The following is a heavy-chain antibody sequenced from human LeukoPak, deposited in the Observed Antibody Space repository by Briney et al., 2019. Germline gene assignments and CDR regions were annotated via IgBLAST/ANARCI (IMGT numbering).Heavy chain of an antibody. J-gene: IGHJ4*02. CDR2: ISYDGSNK. CDR3: ARDGGAMIVVVMFDY. V-gene: IGHV3-30-3*01. D-gene: IGHD3-22*01. CDR1: GFTCSSYA. Sequence: GRSLRLSCAASGFTCSSYAMHWVRQDPGKGLEWVAVISYDGSNKYYADSVKGRFTISRDNSKNTLYLQMNSLRAEDTAVYYCARDGGAMIVVVMFDYWGQGTLVTVSS.